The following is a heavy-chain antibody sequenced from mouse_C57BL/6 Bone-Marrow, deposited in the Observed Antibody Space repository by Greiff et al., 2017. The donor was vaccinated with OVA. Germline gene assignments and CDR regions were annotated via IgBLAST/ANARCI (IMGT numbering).Heavy chain of an antibody. CDR3: ARWGQLRLWFAY. D-gene: IGHD3-2*02. CDR1: GYTFTSYW. J-gene: IGHJ3*01. V-gene: IGHV1-59*01. Sequence: QVQLQQPGAELVRPGTSVKLSCKASGYTFTSYWMHWVKQRPGQGLEWIGVIDPSDSYTNYNQKFKGKATLTVDTSYSTAYMQLSSLTSEDSAVYYCARWGQLRLWFAYWGQGTLVTVSA. CDR2: IDPSDSYT.